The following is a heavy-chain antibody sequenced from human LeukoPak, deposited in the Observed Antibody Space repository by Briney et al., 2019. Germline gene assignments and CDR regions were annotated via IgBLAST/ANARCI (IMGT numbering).Heavy chain of an antibody. CDR2: INWDDDK. Sequence: SGPTLVKPTQTLTLTCAFSGFSLTTRRVGVGWIRQPSGKALEWLAFINWDDDKRYSPAQKSRLTITKDTSNNQVVLSMTNVDPMDTGTYYCAHSRVAVSGKEGMDYWGQGTVVTVSS. CDR1: GFSLTTRRVG. J-gene: IGHJ4*02. CDR3: AHSRVAVSGKEGMDY. V-gene: IGHV2-5*02. D-gene: IGHD6-19*01.